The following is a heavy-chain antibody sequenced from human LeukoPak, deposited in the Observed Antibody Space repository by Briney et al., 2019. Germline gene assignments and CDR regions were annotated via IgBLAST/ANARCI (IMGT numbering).Heavy chain of an antibody. J-gene: IGHJ4*02. CDR2: SSAYNGNT. CDR3: ARAPRSSWYFDY. CDR1: GYTFTSYG. V-gene: IGHV1-18*01. D-gene: IGHD6-13*01. Sequence: ASVQVSCKASGYTFTSYGISWVRQAPGQGLEWVGWSSAYNGNTNYAQKLQGRVTMTTDTSTSTAYMELRSLTSDDTAVYSCARAPRSSWYFDYWGQGTLVTVSS.